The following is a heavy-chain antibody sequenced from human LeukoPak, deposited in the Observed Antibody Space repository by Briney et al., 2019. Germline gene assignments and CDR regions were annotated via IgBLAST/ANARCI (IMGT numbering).Heavy chain of an antibody. V-gene: IGHV3-23*01. Sequence: PGGSLRLSCAASGFSFNNYAMSWVRKAPGKGLEWVSAIGGSGGSTYYADSVKGRFTISRDNSKSTLYLQMNSLRAEDTAVYYCARDGRGFDIWGQGTMVTVSS. CDR1: GFSFNNYA. CDR2: IGGSGGST. J-gene: IGHJ3*02. D-gene: IGHD1-1*01. CDR3: ARDGRGFDI.